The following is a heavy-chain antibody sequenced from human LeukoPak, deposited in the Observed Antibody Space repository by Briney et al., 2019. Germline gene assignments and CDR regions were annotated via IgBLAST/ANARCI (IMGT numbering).Heavy chain of an antibody. J-gene: IGHJ4*02. V-gene: IGHV4-59*01. CDR3: ARRNTWEYCSKTSCFDY. D-gene: IGHD2-2*01. CDR1: GGSISSYY. Sequence: SETLSLTCTVSGGSISSYYWSWIRQPPGKGLERIAYIYYSGSTNYNPSLKSRVTISVDTSKNQFSLRMSSVTAADTAVYYCARRNTWEYCSKTSCFDYWGQGTLVTVSS. CDR2: IYYSGST.